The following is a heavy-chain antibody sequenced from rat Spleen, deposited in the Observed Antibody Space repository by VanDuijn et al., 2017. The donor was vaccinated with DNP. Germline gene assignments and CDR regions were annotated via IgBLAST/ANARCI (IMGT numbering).Heavy chain of an antibody. Sequence: QVQLKESGPGLVQPSQTLSLTCTVAGFSLTSNSVHWVRQSPGKGLEWMGVIWNNGGTRYNSVLKSRLSISKDTSKSQVFLKMNSLQREDTATYYCARSPESSYIYFPWASWGQGTLVIVSS. CDR3: ARSPESSYIYFPWAS. CDR2: IWNNGGT. V-gene: IGHV2-41*01. CDR1: GFSLTSNS. J-gene: IGHJ3*01. D-gene: IGHD1-2*01.